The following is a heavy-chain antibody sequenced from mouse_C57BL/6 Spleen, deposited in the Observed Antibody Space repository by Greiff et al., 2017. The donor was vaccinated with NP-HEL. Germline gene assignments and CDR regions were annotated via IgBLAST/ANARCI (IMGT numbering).Heavy chain of an antibody. D-gene: IGHD2-1*01. CDR2: ISSGSSTI. V-gene: IGHV5-17*01. J-gene: IGHJ1*03. CDR1: GFTFSDYG. Sequence: EVQLVESGGGLVKPGGSLKLSCAASGFTFSDYGMHWVRQAPEKGLEWVAYISSGSSTIYYADTVTGRFTISRDNAKNTLFLQMTSLRSEDTAMYYCARGGNFRYWYFDVWGTGTTVTVSS. CDR3: ARGGNFRYWYFDV.